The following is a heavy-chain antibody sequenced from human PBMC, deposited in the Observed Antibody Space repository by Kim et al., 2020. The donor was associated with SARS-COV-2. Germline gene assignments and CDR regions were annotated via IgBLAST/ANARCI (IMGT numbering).Heavy chain of an antibody. CDR1: GFSFSDYY. J-gene: IGHJ4*02. V-gene: IGHV3-11*04. D-gene: IGHD7-27*01. Sequence: GSLRLSCAASGFSFSDYYMAWIRQAPGMGLEWVSYITSSGSARYYADSVKGRCTISRDNAKNSLYLQVNSLRAEDTAVYYCARVGRGFTYGAGEYWGQGTLVTVSS. CDR2: ITSSGSAR. CDR3: ARVGRGFTYGAGEY.